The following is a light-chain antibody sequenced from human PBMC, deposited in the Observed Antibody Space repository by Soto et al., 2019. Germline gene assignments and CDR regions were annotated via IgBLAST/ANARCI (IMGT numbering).Light chain of an antibody. CDR2: YDS. V-gene: IGLV3-21*04. J-gene: IGLJ2*01. CDR3: QVWDGSSDHVL. Sequence: SYGLTQPPSVSVAPGKTARITCGGDNIGSKNVHWYQQRPGQAPVFVIYYDSDRPSGMPERFSGSNSGNTATLTISRVEAVDEADYYCQVWDGSSDHVLFGGGTKLTVL. CDR1: NIGSKN.